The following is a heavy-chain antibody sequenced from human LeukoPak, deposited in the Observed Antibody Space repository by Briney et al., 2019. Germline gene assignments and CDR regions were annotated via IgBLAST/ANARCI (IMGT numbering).Heavy chain of an antibody. D-gene: IGHD6-19*01. CDR3: ARSSSGWYKDNRFDP. J-gene: IGHJ5*02. Sequence: SQTLSLTCTVSGGSISSGDYYWSWIRQPPGKGLEWIGYIYYSGSTYYNPSLKSRVTISVDTSKNQFSLKLSSVTAADTAVYYCARSSSGWYKDNRFDPWGQGTLVTVSS. CDR1: GGSISSGDYY. CDR2: IYYSGST. V-gene: IGHV4-30-4*08.